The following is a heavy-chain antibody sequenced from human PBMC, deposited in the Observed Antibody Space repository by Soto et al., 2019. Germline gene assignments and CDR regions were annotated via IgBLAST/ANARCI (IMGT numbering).Heavy chain of an antibody. J-gene: IGHJ5*02. Sequence: SETLSLTCFVSGGSVSSGTYYWTWIRQPPGKGLEWIGYISNSGSTNYNPSLKSRVTISADTSKNQFSLNLNSVTAADTAVYYCARRNSGGTWLDPWGQGTLVTVSS. CDR1: GGSVSSGTYY. CDR3: ARRNSGGTWLDP. V-gene: IGHV4-61*01. CDR2: ISNSGST. D-gene: IGHD2-15*01.